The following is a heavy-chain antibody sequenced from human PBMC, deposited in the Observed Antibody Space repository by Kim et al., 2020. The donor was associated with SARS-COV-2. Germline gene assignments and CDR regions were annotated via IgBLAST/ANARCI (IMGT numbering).Heavy chain of an antibody. J-gene: IGHJ4*02. V-gene: IGHV4-31*02. CDR3: ASLWVKGDYFDY. Sequence: YYNPSLKSRVTISVDTSKNQFSLKLSSVTAADTAVYYCASLWVKGDYFDYWGQGTLVTVSS. D-gene: IGHD6-13*01.